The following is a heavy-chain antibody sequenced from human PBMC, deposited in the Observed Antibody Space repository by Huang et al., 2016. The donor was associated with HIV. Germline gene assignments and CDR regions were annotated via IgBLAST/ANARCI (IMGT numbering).Heavy chain of an antibody. CDR2: IYPGASDT. CDR3: ARQGVGDFVVEPTGLGAFDI. CDR1: GYTFNGYW. Sequence: EVQLVQSGAVVKKPGESLKISCKGSGYTFNGYWIGWVRQMPGKGLEWMGSIYPGASDTTSSPAFQGQVTISADKSISTAYLQWSGLKASDTAMYYCARQGVGDFVVEPTGLGAFDIWGQGTMVTVSS. D-gene: IGHD2-2*01. V-gene: IGHV5-51*01. J-gene: IGHJ3*02.